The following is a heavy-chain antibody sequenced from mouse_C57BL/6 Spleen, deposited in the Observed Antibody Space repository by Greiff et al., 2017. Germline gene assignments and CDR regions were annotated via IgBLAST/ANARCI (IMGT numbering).Heavy chain of an antibody. CDR3: ARSGIYSDYDGGYYAMDY. D-gene: IGHD2-4*01. CDR2: INPNNGGT. Sequence: EVQLQQSGPELVKPGASVKISCKASGYTFTDYYMNWVKQSHGKSLEWIGDINPNNGGTSYNQKFKGKATLTVDKSSSTAYMELRSLTSEDSAVYYCARSGIYSDYDGGYYAMDYWGQGTSVTVSS. V-gene: IGHV1-26*01. CDR1: GYTFTDYY. J-gene: IGHJ4*01.